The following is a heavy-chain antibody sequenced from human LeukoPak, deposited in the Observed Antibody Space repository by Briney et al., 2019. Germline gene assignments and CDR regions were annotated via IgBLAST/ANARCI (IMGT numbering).Heavy chain of an antibody. CDR1: GGSFSGYY. CDR3: ARGQVRSGWYPNWFDP. D-gene: IGHD6-19*01. CDR2: INHSGST. Sequence: SETLSLTCAVYGGSFSGYYWSWIRQPPGKGLEWIGEINHSGSTNYNPSLKSRVTISVDTSKNQFSLKLSSVIAADTAVYYCARGQVRSGWYPNWFDPWGQGTLVTVSS. J-gene: IGHJ5*02. V-gene: IGHV4-34*01.